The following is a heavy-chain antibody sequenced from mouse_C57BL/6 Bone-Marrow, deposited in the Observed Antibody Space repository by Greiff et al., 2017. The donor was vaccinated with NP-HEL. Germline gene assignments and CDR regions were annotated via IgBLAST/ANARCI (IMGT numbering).Heavy chain of an antibody. CDR3: AGMEDYGSSPYWYFDV. CDR1: GFSLSTFGMG. CDR2: IWWDDDK. D-gene: IGHD1-1*01. J-gene: IGHJ1*03. V-gene: IGHV8-8*01. Sequence: QVTLKVSGPGILQPSQTLSLTCSFSGFSLSTFGMGVGWIRQPSGNGLEWLAHIWWDDDKYYNPSLKSRHTISKDTSNNPAFLTNANVDTADTATYYCAGMEDYGSSPYWYFDVWGTGTTVTVSS.